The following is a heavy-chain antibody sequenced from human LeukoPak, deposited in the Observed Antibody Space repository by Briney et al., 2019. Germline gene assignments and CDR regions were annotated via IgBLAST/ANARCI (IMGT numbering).Heavy chain of an antibody. Sequence: GGSLRLSCAASGFTFSSYWMHWVRQAPGKGLVWVSRINSDGSSTSYADSVKGRFTISRDNAKNSLYLQMNSLRAEDTAVYYCARDRAPSIAVARGALDYWGQGTLVTVSS. V-gene: IGHV3-74*01. J-gene: IGHJ4*02. D-gene: IGHD6-19*01. CDR1: GFTFSSYW. CDR2: INSDGSST. CDR3: ARDRAPSIAVARGALDY.